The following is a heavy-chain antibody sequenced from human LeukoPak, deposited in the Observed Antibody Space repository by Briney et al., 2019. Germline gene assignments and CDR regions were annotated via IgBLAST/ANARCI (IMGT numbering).Heavy chain of an antibody. D-gene: IGHD5-18*01. V-gene: IGHV4-30-4*08. Sequence: NTSQTLSLTCTVSGGSISSGDYYWSWIRQPPGKGLEWIGYMYYTGSTFYNPSLKSRVTISVDTSKNQLSLNLNSVTAADTAVYYCARAPSGYSYGSGWFDPWGQGTLVTVSS. CDR3: ARAPSGYSYGSGWFDP. CDR1: GGSISSGDYY. CDR2: MYYTGST. J-gene: IGHJ5*02.